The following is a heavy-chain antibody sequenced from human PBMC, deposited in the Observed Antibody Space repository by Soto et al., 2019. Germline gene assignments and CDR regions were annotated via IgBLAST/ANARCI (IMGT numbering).Heavy chain of an antibody. CDR3: ATLPPRIVTGLLPTPG. CDR1: GDSISSTHW. V-gene: IGHV4-4*02. J-gene: IGHJ4*02. Sequence: QVVLQQSGPGLVRPSGTLSLSCAVSGDSISSTHWWTWVRQPPGKGLEWIGEIYHTGSTTYNPSLRSRVTTSVDKSNNQFSLRLTSVTAADTAVYSWATLPPRIVTGLLPTPGWGQGPRVTVSS. D-gene: IGHD1-26*01. CDR2: IYHTGST.